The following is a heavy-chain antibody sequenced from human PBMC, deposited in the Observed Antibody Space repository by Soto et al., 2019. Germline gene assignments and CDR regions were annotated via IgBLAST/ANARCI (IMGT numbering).Heavy chain of an antibody. D-gene: IGHD3-22*01. Sequence: GGSLRLSCAASGFTVSSNYMSWVRQARGKGLKWVSVIYSGGTTYYAVSVKVRFTISRDNSKNSLYFQMNSLRAEYTAVYYCARNGDSSDYRGWFDPWGQGP. V-gene: IGHV3-66*01. CDR1: GFTVSSNY. J-gene: IGHJ5*02. CDR3: ARNGDSSDYRGWFDP. CDR2: IYSGGTT.